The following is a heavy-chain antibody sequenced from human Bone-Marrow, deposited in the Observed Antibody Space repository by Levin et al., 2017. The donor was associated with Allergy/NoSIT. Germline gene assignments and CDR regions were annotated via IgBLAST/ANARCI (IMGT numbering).Heavy chain of an antibody. V-gene: IGHV4-61*01. J-gene: IGHJ2*01. CDR3: ARRGEMATIGGAWYFDR. D-gene: IGHD5-24*01. CDR2: IYYSGST. CDR1: GGSVRSGSYY. Sequence: SQTLSLTCTVSGGSVRSGSYYWSWIRQPPGKGLEWIGYIYYSGSTNYNPSLKSRVTISVDTSKNQFSLKLSSVTAADTAVYYCARRGEMATIGGAWYFDRWGRGTLVTVSS.